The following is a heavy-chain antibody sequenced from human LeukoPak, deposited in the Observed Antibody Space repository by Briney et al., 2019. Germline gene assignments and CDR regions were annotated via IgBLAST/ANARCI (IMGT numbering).Heavy chain of an antibody. D-gene: IGHD4-17*01. Sequence: PGGSLRLSCAASGFTFSSYAMSWVRQAPGKGLEWVSVIYSGGSTYYADSVKGRFTISRDNSKNTLYLQMNSLRAEDTAVCYCARDQSGDYVDYFDYWGQGTLVTVSS. CDR1: GFTFSSYA. CDR3: ARDQSGDYVDYFDY. V-gene: IGHV3-66*01. J-gene: IGHJ4*02. CDR2: IYSGGST.